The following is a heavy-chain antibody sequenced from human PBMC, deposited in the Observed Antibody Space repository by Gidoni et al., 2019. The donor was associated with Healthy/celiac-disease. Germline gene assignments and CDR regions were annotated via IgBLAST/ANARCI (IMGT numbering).Heavy chain of an antibody. CDR3: ARRGSNYVRRYWYFDL. Sequence: QVQLQQWGAGLLKPSETLSLTCAVYGGSFSGYYWRGIRQPPGKGLEWSGEINHSGSTNYIPSLKGRVTISVDTSKNQFSLKLSSVTAADTAVYYCARRGSNYVRRYWYFDLWGRGTLVTVSS. J-gene: IGHJ2*01. D-gene: IGHD4-4*01. CDR1: GGSFSGYY. V-gene: IGHV4-34*01. CDR2: INHSGST.